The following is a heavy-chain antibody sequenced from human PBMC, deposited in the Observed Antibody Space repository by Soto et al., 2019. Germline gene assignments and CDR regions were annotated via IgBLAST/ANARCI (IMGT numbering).Heavy chain of an antibody. CDR1: RFTLTSPG. Sequence: GASVEVSCQASRFTLTSPGAQGVRQARGQRLEWIGWIVVGSGNTNYAQKFQERVTITRDMSTSTAYMELSSLRSEDTAVYYCAAESRMYYYYGMDVWGQGTTVTVSS. V-gene: IGHV1-58*01. J-gene: IGHJ6*02. CDR2: IVVGSGNT. CDR3: AAESRMYYYYGMDV.